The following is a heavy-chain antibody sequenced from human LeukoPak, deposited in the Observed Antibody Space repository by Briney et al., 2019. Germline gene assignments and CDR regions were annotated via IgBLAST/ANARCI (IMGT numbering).Heavy chain of an antibody. CDR1: GFTFSSYG. CDR3: AKDGYSPFDY. J-gene: IGHJ4*02. D-gene: IGHD2-15*01. V-gene: IGHV3-30*02. CDR2: IRYDGSNK. Sequence: GGSLRLSCAASGFTFSSYGMHWVRQAPGKGLEWVVFIRYDGSNKYYADSVKGRFTISRDNSKNTLYLQMNSLRAEDTAVYYCAKDGYSPFDYWGQGTLVTVSS.